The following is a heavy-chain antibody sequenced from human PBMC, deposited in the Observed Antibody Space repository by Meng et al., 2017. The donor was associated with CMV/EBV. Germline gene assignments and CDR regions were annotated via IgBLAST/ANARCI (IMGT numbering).Heavy chain of an antibody. CDR2: ISSSSSYI. Sequence: GESLKISCAASGFTFSSYSMNWVRQAPGKGLEWVSSISSSSSYIYYADSVKGRFTISRDNAKNSLYLQMNSLRAEDTAVYYCARQYYDFWRGPFDLNYYGMDVWGQGTLVTVSS. D-gene: IGHD3-3*01. J-gene: IGHJ6*02. CDR3: ARQYYDFWRGPFDLNYYGMDV. CDR1: GFTFSSYS. V-gene: IGHV3-21*01.